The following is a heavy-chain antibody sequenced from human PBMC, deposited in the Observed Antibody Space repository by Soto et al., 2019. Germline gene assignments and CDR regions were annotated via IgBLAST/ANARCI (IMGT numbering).Heavy chain of an antibody. CDR3: TTDREEGAAAGRGYYFDY. CDR2: IKSKTDGGTK. CDR1: GFTFSNAW. V-gene: IGHV3-15*01. J-gene: IGHJ4*02. D-gene: IGHD6-13*01. Sequence: GGSLRLSCAASGFTFSNAWMSWVRQAPGKGLEWVGRIKSKTDGGTKDYAAPVKGRFTISRDDSKNTLYLQMNSLKTEDTAVYYCTTDREEGAAAGRGYYFDYWGQGTLVTVSS.